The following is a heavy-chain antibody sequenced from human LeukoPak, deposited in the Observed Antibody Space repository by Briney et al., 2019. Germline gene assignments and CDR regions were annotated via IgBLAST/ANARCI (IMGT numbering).Heavy chain of an antibody. V-gene: IGHV1-18*01. Sequence: ASVKVSCKASGYTFTSYGISWVRRAPGQGLEWMGWISAYNGNTNYAQKLQGRVTMTTDTSTSTAYMELRSLRSDDTAVYYCARTPHSYCSSTSCYPYYFDYWGQGTLVTVSS. D-gene: IGHD2-2*01. CDR2: ISAYNGNT. CDR3: ARTPHSYCSSTSCYPYYFDY. J-gene: IGHJ4*02. CDR1: GYTFTSYG.